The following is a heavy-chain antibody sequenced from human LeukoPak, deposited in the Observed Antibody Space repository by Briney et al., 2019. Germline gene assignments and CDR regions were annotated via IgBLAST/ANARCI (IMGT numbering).Heavy chain of an antibody. V-gene: IGHV1-69*04. D-gene: IGHD6-13*01. CDR2: IIPILGIA. J-gene: IGHJ5*02. Sequence: GSSAKVSCKASGGTFSSYAISWVRQAPGQGLEWMGRIIPILGIANYAQKFQGRVTITADKSTSTAYMELSSLRSEDTAVYYCARTGQQLVQGDRWFDPWGQGTLVTVSS. CDR3: ARTGQQLVQGDRWFDP. CDR1: GGTFSSYA.